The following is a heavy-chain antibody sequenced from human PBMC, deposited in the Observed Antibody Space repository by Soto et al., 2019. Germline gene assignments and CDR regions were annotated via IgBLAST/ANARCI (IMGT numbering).Heavy chain of an antibody. CDR1: GFTFSSFG. Sequence: AGGSLRLSCAASGFTFSSFGMHWVRQAPGKGLEWVAVISYDGSNKYYADSVKGRFTISRDNSKNTLYLQMNSLRAEDTAVYYCAKIAYSYGYLYGMDVWGQGTTVTVSS. CDR2: ISYDGSNK. J-gene: IGHJ6*02. D-gene: IGHD5-18*01. V-gene: IGHV3-30*18. CDR3: AKIAYSYGYLYGMDV.